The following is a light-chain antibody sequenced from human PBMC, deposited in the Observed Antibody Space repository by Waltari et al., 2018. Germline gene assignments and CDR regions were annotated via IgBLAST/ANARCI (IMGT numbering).Light chain of an antibody. V-gene: IGKV4-1*01. CDR2: WAS. J-gene: IGKJ2*01. CDR3: QQYYSTPYT. Sequence: DIVMTQSPDSLAVSLGERATINCKSSQSVLYSSNNKNYLAWYQQKPGQPPKLLIYWASTRETGVPDRFRGSWSGTDFTLTIRRLQAEDVAVYYCQQYYSTPYTFGQGTKLEIK. CDR1: QSVLYSSNNKNY.